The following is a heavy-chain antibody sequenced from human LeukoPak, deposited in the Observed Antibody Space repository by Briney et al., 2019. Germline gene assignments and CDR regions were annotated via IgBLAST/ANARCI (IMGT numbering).Heavy chain of an antibody. J-gene: IGHJ4*02. D-gene: IGHD4-11*01. Sequence: SETLSLTCAVSYYSITSGYFWGWIRQPPGREPQWIGSIYHSGRTYYNPSLMSRVTMSVDTSKNQFSLKLTSVTAADTAVYYCARQGTLQSPRHWGQRTLVTVSS. CDR3: ARQGTLQSPRH. V-gene: IGHV4-38-2*01. CDR2: IYHSGRT. CDR1: YYSITSGYF.